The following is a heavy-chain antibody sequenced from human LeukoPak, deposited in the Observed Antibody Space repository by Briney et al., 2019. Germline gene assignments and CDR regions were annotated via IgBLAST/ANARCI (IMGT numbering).Heavy chain of an antibody. D-gene: IGHD6-13*01. CDR3: AKSTGWYRSSWYLTD. CDR2: IGGSGGNI. J-gene: IGHJ4*02. V-gene: IGHV3-23*01. CDR1: GFTFNTYA. Sequence: GGSLRLSCAASGFTFNTYAMAWFRQTPGKGLEWVSGIGGSGGNINYADFAKDRFTISRDNSKNTLYLQMNNLRVDDTAVYYCAKSTGWYRSSWYLTDWGQGTLVTVSS.